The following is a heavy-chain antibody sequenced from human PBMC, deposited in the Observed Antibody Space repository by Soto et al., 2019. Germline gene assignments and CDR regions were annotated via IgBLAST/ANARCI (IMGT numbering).Heavy chain of an antibody. J-gene: IGHJ4*02. CDR1: GYTFTGYY. CDR3: ARDFYGDHASYYFDY. D-gene: IGHD4-17*01. Sequence: VASVKVSCKASGYTFTGYYMHWVRQAPGQGLEWMGWINPNSGGTNYAQKFQGRVTMTRDTSISTAYMELSRLRSDDTAVYYCARDFYGDHASYYFDYWGQGTLVTVSS. V-gene: IGHV1-2*02. CDR2: INPNSGGT.